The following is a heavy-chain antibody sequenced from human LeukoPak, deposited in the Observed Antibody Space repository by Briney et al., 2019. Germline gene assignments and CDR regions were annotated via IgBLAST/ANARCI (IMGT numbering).Heavy chain of an antibody. J-gene: IGHJ4*02. V-gene: IGHV4-61*02. CDR2: IYTSGST. Sequence: SETLSLTCTVSGGSISSGSYYWSWIRQPAGKGLEWIGRIYTSGSTNHNPSLKSRVTISVDTSKNQFSLKLSSVTAADTAVYYCARVDPYCSSTSCSFDYWGQGTLVTVSS. CDR1: GGSISSGSYY. CDR3: ARVDPYCSSTSCSFDY. D-gene: IGHD2-2*01.